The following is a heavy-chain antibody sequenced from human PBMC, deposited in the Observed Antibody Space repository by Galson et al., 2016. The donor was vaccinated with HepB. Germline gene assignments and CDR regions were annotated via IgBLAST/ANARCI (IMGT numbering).Heavy chain of an antibody. D-gene: IGHD6-13*01. CDR3: AREGSGYTSVCNDALDL. J-gene: IGHJ3*01. CDR2: IYTGDKT. CDR1: GFSVSSHY. V-gene: IGHV3-53*01. Sequence: SLRLSCAASGFSVSSHYMTWVRQAPGRGLEWISVIYTGDKTIYADSVEGRFTFSRDTSKNTLYLQMNSLSAEDTAVYFCAREGSGYTSVCNDALDLWGQGTMVTVSS.